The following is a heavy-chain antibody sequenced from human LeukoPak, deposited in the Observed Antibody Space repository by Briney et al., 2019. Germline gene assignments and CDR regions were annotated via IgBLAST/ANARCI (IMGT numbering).Heavy chain of an antibody. D-gene: IGHD6-13*01. CDR1: GFTFSSYW. Sequence: PGGSLRLSCAASGFTFSSYWMSWVRQAPGKGLEWVANIKQDGSEKYYVDSVKGRFTISRDNAKNSLYLQMNSLRAEDTAVYYCARDYIAAAGMIGFDYWGQGTLVTVSS. CDR3: ARDYIAAAGMIGFDY. CDR2: IKQDGSEK. J-gene: IGHJ4*02. V-gene: IGHV3-7*01.